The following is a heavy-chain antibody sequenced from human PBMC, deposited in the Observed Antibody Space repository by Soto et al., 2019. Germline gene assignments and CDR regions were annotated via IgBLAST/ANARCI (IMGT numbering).Heavy chain of an antibody. CDR1: GISFNTAW. CDR2: IKSKADGGTP. J-gene: IGHJ4*02. D-gene: IGHD3-10*01. V-gene: IGHV3-15*02. CDR3: TTLLLWFGEPGY. Sequence: EVQLVESGGALVKPGGSLRLSCAASGISFNTAWMSWVRQAPGKGLEWVGRIKSKADGGTPDYAAPVKGRFTISRDYSENTLYLQMGSLKPEDTAVYYCTTLLLWFGEPGYWGQGTLVTVSS.